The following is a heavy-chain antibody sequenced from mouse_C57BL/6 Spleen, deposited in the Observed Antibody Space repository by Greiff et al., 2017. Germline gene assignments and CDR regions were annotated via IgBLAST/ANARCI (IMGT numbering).Heavy chain of an antibody. V-gene: IGHV1-42*01. Sequence: VQLKQSGPELVKPGASVKISCKASGYSFTGYYMNWVKQSPEKSLEWIGEINPSTGGTTYNQKFKAKATLTVDKSSSTAYMQLKSLTSEDSAVYYCARGGYDLFDYWGQGTTLTVSS. CDR3: ARGGYDLFDY. J-gene: IGHJ2*01. CDR2: INPSTGGT. CDR1: GYSFTGYY. D-gene: IGHD2-2*01.